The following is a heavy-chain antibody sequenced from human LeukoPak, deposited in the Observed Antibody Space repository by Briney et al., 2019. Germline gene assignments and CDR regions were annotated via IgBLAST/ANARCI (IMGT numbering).Heavy chain of an antibody. CDR3: ARGRFLDN. D-gene: IGHD3-3*01. CDR1: GFTVSTGY. V-gene: IGHV3-66*02. CDR2: IYSGGST. J-gene: IGHJ4*02. Sequence: GGSLRLSCAASGFTVSTGYMNWVRQAPGKGLEWVSVIYSGGSTYYADSVKGRFTISGDYSENTLYLQMDSLRVEDTAVYYCARGRFLDNWGQGALVTVSS.